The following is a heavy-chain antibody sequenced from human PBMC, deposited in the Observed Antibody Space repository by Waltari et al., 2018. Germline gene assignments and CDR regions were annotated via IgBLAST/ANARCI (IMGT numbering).Heavy chain of an antibody. J-gene: IGHJ4*02. Sequence: EVQLVESGGDLVQPGGSLRLSCAASGFIFSKYWMTWVRQAPGKGLEWLANINQAGSDKYYVDSVKGRFTISRDNANNSLYLQINTLRVEDTAIYFCARRKTDYGDYYFDYWGPGTLVTVSS. CDR2: INQAGSDK. CDR1: GFIFSKYW. D-gene: IGHD2-21*02. V-gene: IGHV3-7*01. CDR3: ARRKTDYGDYYFDY.